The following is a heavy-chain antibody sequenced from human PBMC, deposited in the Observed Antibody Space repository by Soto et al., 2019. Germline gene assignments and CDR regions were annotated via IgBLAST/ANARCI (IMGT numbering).Heavy chain of an antibody. CDR2: IYDTGISGYTPST. CDR1: GCSITSSY. CDR3: ARGEDAFFYYGLDV. V-gene: IGHV4-59*01. J-gene: IGHJ6*02. Sequence: PSETLSLTCTVSGCSITSSYLSWIRQPPGKGLEWIAYIYDTGISGYTPSTSYNPSLKSRVTMPVDTSKSQFSLKLNSVTAEDTAVYYCARGEDAFFYYGLDVWGQGITVTVSS.